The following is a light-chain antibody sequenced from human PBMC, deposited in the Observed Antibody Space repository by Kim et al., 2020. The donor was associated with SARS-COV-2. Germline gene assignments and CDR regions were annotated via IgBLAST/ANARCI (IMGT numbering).Light chain of an antibody. CDR1: QSVSSSY. CDR2: GAS. V-gene: IGKV3-20*01. CDR3: QQYGSSPFT. Sequence: SPGERAPLAFRASQSVSSSYVAWYQQRPGQAPRLLIHGASRRATGRPDRFSGSGSGTDFTLTISRLEPEDFAVYYCQQYGSSPFTFGPGTKVDIK. J-gene: IGKJ3*01.